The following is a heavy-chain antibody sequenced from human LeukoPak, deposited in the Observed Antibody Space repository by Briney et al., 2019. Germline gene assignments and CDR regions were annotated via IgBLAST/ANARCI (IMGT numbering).Heavy chain of an antibody. CDR2: IIPIFGTA. D-gene: IGHD5-18*01. CDR1: GGTFSSYA. J-gene: IGHJ4*02. CDR3: ARAEDTAMATIPGYFDY. Sequence: ASVKVSCKVSGGTFSSYAISWVRQAPGQGLEWMGGIIPIFGTANYAQKFQGGVTITADESTSTAYMELSSLRSEDTAVYYCARAEDTAMATIPGYFDYWGQGTLVTVSS. V-gene: IGHV1-69*13.